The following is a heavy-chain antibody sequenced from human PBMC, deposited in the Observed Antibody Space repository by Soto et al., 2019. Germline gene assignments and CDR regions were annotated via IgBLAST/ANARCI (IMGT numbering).Heavy chain of an antibody. Sequence: QVQLVQSGAEVKKPGASVKVSCKASGYTFSSYGFSWVRQAPGQGLEWMGWISAYNGNTNYAQKVQGRVTMTTDTATSTAYMELGSLRSDDAAVYYCARDLGGGGSIDYWGQGTLVTVSS. V-gene: IGHV1-18*01. D-gene: IGHD3-16*01. CDR3: ARDLGGGGSIDY. J-gene: IGHJ4*02. CDR2: ISAYNGNT. CDR1: GYTFSSYG.